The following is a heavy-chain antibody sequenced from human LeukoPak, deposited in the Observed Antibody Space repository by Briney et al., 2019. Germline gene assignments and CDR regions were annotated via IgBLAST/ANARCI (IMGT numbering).Heavy chain of an antibody. V-gene: IGHV1-69*05. J-gene: IGHJ4*02. CDR3: ARGANYYGSGSRLRYFDY. Sequence: SVKVSCXASGGTFSSYAISWVRQAPGQGLEWMGGIIPIFGTANYAQKFQGRVTITTDESTSTAYMELSSLRSEDTAVYYCARGANYYGSGSRLRYFDYWGQGTLVTVSS. CDR1: GGTFSSYA. CDR2: IIPIFGTA. D-gene: IGHD3-10*01.